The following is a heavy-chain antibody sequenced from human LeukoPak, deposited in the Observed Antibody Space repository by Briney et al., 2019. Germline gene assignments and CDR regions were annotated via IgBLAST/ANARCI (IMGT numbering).Heavy chain of an antibody. V-gene: IGHV4-30-2*01. D-gene: IGHD3-10*01. CDR3: ARGGVAPSGGPFFDY. CDR1: RGSISSDGYT. J-gene: IGHJ4*02. Sequence: SETLTVTCAETRGSISSDGYTRSWIRQPPGKGLEWNGYMYHDGDTYYNPSLKGRVTISVDRSKNQFSLKASSVTAADTAVYYCARGGVAPSGGPFFDYWGQGTLVTVSS. CDR2: MYHDGDT.